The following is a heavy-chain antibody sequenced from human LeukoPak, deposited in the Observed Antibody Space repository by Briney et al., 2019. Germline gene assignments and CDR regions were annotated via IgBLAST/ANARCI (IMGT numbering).Heavy chain of an antibody. CDR1: GGTLSSYA. CDR2: IIPIFGTA. V-gene: IGHV1-69*05. D-gene: IGHD6-6*01. J-gene: IGHJ4*02. Sequence: GSSVKVSCKASGGTLSSYAISWVRQAPGQGLEWMGGIIPIFGTANYAQKFQGRVTITTDESTSTAYMELSSLRSEDTAVYYCARGIYSSSWDFDYWGQGTLVTVSS. CDR3: ARGIYSSSWDFDY.